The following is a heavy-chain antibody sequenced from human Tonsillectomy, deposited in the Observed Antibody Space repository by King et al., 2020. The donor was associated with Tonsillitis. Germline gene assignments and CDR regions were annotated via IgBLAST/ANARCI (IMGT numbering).Heavy chain of an antibody. V-gene: IGHV4-59*01. CDR1: GGSISSYY. CDR3: AREGPRRLFTPHDAFDI. D-gene: IGHD3-22*01. CDR2: IYYSGST. Sequence: VQLQESGPGLVKPSETLSLTCTVSGGSISSYYWSWIRQPPGKGLEWIGYIYYSGSTNYNPSLKSRVTISVDTSKNQFSLKLSSVTAADTAVYYCAREGPRRLFTPHDAFDIWGQGTMVTVSS. J-gene: IGHJ3*02.